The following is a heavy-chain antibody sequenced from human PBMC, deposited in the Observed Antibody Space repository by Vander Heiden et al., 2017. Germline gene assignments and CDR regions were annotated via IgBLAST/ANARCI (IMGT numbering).Heavy chain of an antibody. J-gene: IGHJ3*02. V-gene: IGHV1-69*18. Sequence: QVQLVQSGAEVKKPGSAVKVSCKASGVTFSGYAISWVRQAPGQGLEWMGRIIPMFNTPNYSQKFQGRVTITADESTRTAYMELNSLRSKDTAMYYCARDLPADCYDNSPYRGFDIWGQGTMVTVS. CDR3: ARDLPADCYDNSPYRGFDI. CDR1: GVTFSGYA. D-gene: IGHD2-21*01. CDR2: IIPMFNTP.